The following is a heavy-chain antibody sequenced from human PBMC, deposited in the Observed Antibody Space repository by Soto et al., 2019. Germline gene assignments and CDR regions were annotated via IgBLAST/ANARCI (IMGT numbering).Heavy chain of an antibody. CDR1: GFTFSSYG. CDR3: AKDPYYDSSGPDY. D-gene: IGHD3-22*01. Sequence: QVQLVESGGGVVQPGRSLRLSCAASGFTFSSYGMHWVRQAPGKGLEWVAVISYDGSNKYYADSVKGRFTISRDNSKKTLYLQMNSLRAEDTAVYYCAKDPYYDSSGPDYWGQWTLVTVSS. V-gene: IGHV3-30*18. J-gene: IGHJ4*02. CDR2: ISYDGSNK.